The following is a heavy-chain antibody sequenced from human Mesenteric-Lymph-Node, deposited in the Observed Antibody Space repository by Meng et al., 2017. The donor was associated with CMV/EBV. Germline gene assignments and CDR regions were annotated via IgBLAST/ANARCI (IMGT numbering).Heavy chain of an antibody. V-gene: IGHV3-30-3*01. CDR3: ARRMDSSIDAFDI. J-gene: IGHJ3*02. CDR2: ISYEGSSK. Sequence: GESLKISCAASGFTFRSYAIHWVRQAPGKGLEWVAVISYEGSSKFYADSVKGRFTISRDNSKNTLYLQMNSLRAEDTAVYYCARRMDSSIDAFDIWGQGTMVTVSS. CDR1: GFTFRSYA. D-gene: IGHD2-2*01.